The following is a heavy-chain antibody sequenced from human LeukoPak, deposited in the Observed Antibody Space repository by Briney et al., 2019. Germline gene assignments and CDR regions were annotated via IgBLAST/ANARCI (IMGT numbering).Heavy chain of an antibody. CDR2: VYHSGST. Sequence: SETLSLTCAVSGGSISSSYWWSWVRQPPGKGLEWIGEVYHSGSTNYYPSLKSRVTISIEKSKNQFSLKLRSVTAADTAVYYCAREYGSGSEFDPWGQGTLVTVSS. CDR1: GGSISSSYW. V-gene: IGHV4-4*02. J-gene: IGHJ5*02. CDR3: AREYGSGSEFDP. D-gene: IGHD3-10*01.